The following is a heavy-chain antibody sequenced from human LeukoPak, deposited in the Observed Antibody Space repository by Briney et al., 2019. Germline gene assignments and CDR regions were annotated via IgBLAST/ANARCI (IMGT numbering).Heavy chain of an antibody. CDR3: VTDIRGFSQP. D-gene: IGHD1-14*01. V-gene: IGHV1-24*01. CDR2: FDPEDGET. J-gene: IGHJ5*02. Sequence: ASVKVSCKVSGYTLTELSMHWVRQAPGKGLEWMGGFDPEDGETIYAQKFQGRLTMTEDTSTDTAYMELSTLRSEDTAVYYCVTDIRGFSQPWGPGTLVTVSS. CDR1: GYTLTELS.